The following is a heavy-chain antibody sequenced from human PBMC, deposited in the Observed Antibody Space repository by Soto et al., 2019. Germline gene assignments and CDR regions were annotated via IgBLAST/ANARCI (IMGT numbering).Heavy chain of an antibody. CDR3: ATKGGGYNNWFDP. J-gene: IGHJ5*02. CDR2: IYHSGST. D-gene: IGHD3-22*01. V-gene: IGHV4-30-2*01. CDR1: GGSISSGGYS. Sequence: SETLSLTCAVSGGSISSGGYSWSWIRQPPGKGLEWIGYIYHSGSTYYNPSLKSRVTISVDRSKNQFSLKLSSVTAADTAVYYCATKGGGYNNWFDPWGQGTLVTVSS.